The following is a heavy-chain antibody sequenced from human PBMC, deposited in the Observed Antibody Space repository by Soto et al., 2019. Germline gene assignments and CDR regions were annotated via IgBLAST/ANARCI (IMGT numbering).Heavy chain of an antibody. CDR1: GFTFSSYV. CDR2: ISGSGGST. CDR3: ATTHYYFWSGYPYYFDY. Sequence: RLSCAASGFTFSSYVMSWVRQAPGKGLEWVSAISGSGGSTYYADSVKGRFTISRDNSKNTLYLQMNSLRAEDTAVYYCATTHYYFWSGYPYYFDYCGQGTLFTLSS. J-gene: IGHJ4*02. V-gene: IGHV3-23*01. D-gene: IGHD3-3*01.